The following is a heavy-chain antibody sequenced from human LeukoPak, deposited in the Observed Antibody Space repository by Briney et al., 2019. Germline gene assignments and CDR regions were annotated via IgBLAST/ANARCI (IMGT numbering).Heavy chain of an antibody. CDR3: ARDLGYCSGGSCSPGGYFDY. Sequence: SETLSLTCTVSGGSISSGGYYWSWIRQHPGKGLEWIGYIYYSGSTNYNPSLKSRVTISVDTSKNQFSLKLSSVTAADTAVYYCARDLGYCSGGSCSPGGYFDYWGQGTLVTVSS. CDR2: IYYSGST. V-gene: IGHV4-31*03. J-gene: IGHJ4*02. CDR1: GGSISSGGYY. D-gene: IGHD2-15*01.